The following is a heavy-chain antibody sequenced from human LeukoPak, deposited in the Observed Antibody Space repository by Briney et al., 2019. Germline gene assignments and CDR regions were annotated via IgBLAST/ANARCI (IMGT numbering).Heavy chain of an antibody. J-gene: IGHJ5*02. CDR1: GGSISNYY. V-gene: IGHV4-59*01. CDR2: IYYSGST. CDR3: ARTTEDCSSTSCYQYWFDP. D-gene: IGHD2-2*01. Sequence: PSETLSLTCAVSGGSISNYYWSWIRQPPGKGLEWIGYIYYSGSTNYNPSLKSRVTISVDTSKNQFSLKLNSVTAADTAVYYCARTTEDCSSTSCYQYWFDPWGQGTLVTVSS.